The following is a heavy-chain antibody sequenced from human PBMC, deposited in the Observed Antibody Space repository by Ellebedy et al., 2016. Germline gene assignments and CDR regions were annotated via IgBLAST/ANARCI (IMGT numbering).Heavy chain of an antibody. CDR3: ARGGANRHHDL. CDR2: INWRGGSV. CDR1: GFTFRDYG. Sequence: GGSLRLSXVASGFTFRDYGMTWVRQVPGKGLEWVSDINWRGGSVNYADSVKGRFTTSRDNAKNSLYLQMTSLRAEDTAFYYCARGGANRHHDLWGRGTLVTVSS. D-gene: IGHD1-14*01. J-gene: IGHJ2*01. V-gene: IGHV3-20*03.